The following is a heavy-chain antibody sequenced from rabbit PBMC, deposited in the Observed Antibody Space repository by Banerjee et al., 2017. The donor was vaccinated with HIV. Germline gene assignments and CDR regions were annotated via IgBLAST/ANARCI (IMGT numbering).Heavy chain of an antibody. CDR3: ARDLAGVTGWNFGL. D-gene: IGHD4-1*01. Sequence: QSLEESGGDLVKPGASLTLTCTASGFSFSSSYYMCWVRQAPGKGLEWIACIYAGSRDTTYYASWAKGRFTISKTSSTTVTLQMTSLTAADTATYFCARDLAGVTGWNFGLWGQGTLVTVS. CDR1: GFSFSSSYY. J-gene: IGHJ3*01. CDR2: IYAGSRDTT. V-gene: IGHV1S40*01.